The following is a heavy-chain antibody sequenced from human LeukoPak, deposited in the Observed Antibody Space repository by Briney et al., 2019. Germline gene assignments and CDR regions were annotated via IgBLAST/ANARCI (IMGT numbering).Heavy chain of an antibody. J-gene: IGHJ2*01. Sequence: SETLSLTCTVSGGSISSGDYYWRWIRQPPGTGLEWIGYIYYSGSTYYNPSLKSRVTISVDTSKNQFSLKLSSVTAADTAVYYCARGYGDKDWYFDLWGRGTLVTVSS. CDR1: GGSISSGDYY. CDR3: ARGYGDKDWYFDL. CDR2: IYYSGST. V-gene: IGHV4-30-4*01. D-gene: IGHD4-17*01.